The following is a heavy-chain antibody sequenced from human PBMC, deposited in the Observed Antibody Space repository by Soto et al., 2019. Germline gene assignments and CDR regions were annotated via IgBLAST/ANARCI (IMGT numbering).Heavy chain of an antibody. CDR3: VKGGWLDF. Sequence: EVQLLESGGGLVQPGGSLRLSCAASGFTFNTFEMSWVRQAPGRGLEWVSFISTDSSRAYYADAVKGRFTISRDNSKHTLYLQMNSLTAEAQAVYACVKGGWLDFWGQGTLVTVSS. V-gene: IGHV3-23*01. CDR1: GFTFNTFE. CDR2: ISTDSSRA. J-gene: IGHJ5*01. D-gene: IGHD3-16*01.